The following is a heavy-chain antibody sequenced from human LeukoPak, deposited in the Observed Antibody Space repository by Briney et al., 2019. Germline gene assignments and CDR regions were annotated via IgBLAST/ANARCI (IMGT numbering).Heavy chain of an antibody. V-gene: IGHV3-23*01. CDR2: ISASDAAT. J-gene: IGHJ5*02. Sequence: GGSLRLSCEASGLTFSTFAMSWVRQAPGKGPEWVSVISASDAATYYSDSVKGRFTVSRDNSKNTLYLQMNDVRTEDTALYYCTKNRDSSGFLVGDWFDPWGQGTLVTVSS. CDR1: GLTFSTFA. CDR3: TKNRDSSGFLVGDWFDP. D-gene: IGHD3-22*01.